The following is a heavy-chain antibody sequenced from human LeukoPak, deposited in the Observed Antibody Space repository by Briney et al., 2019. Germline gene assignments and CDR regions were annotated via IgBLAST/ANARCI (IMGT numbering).Heavy chain of an antibody. V-gene: IGHV4-59*01. CDR1: SVTSTSYY. Sequence: SETLSFTGTVSSVTSTSYYWSWIRQPPGKGLKYIGHIYYTGTTYDNPSLKSRVNMSVDTSKSQFSLRLISVTASDTAVYFCAGAPNQHYFDYWGQGTLVAVSS. J-gene: IGHJ4*02. CDR3: AGAPNQHYFDY. CDR2: IYYTGTT.